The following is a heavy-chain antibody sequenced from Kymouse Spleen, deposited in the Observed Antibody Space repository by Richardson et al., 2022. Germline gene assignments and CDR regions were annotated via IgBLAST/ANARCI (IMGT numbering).Heavy chain of an antibody. CDR1: GFTFSSYG. J-gene: IGHJ4*02. Sequence: QVQLVESGGGVVQPGRSLRLSCAASGFTFSSYGMHWVRQAPGKGLEWVAVIWYDGSNKYYADSVKGRFTISRDNSKNTLYLQMNSLRAEDTAVYYCARALYNWGGLHYWGQGTLVTVSS. CDR2: IWYDGSNK. V-gene: IGHV3-33*01. CDR3: ARALYNWGGLHY. D-gene: IGHD1-20*01,IGHD1-7*01.